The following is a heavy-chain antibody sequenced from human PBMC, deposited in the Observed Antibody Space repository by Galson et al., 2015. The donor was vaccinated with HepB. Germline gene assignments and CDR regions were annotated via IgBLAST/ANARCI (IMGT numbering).Heavy chain of an antibody. CDR1: GFTFSSYS. CDR2: ISSSSSYI. D-gene: IGHD6-13*01. V-gene: IGHV3-21*01. Sequence: SLRLSCAASGFTFSSYSMNWVRQAPGKGLEWVSSISSSSSYIYYADSVKGRFTISRDNSKNTLYLQMNSLRAEDTAVYYCARAVIAAAGTGSYFDYWGQGTLATVSS. CDR3: ARAVIAAAGTGSYFDY. J-gene: IGHJ4*02.